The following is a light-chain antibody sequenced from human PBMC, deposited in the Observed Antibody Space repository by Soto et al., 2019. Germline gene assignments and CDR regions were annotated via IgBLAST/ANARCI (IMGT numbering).Light chain of an antibody. V-gene: IGKV1-5*03. Sequence: DIQMTQSPSTLSASVGDRVTITCRASQSISSWLAWYQQKPGKAPKLLIYKASSLESGVPSRFSGSGSGTDFTLTISSLEPEDCAIYYCQQRQYWPPITFGQGTRLEIK. J-gene: IGKJ5*01. CDR2: KAS. CDR3: QQRQYWPPIT. CDR1: QSISSW.